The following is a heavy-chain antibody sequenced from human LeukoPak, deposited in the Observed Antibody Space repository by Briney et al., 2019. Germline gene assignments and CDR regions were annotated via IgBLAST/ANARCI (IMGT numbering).Heavy chain of an antibody. J-gene: IGHJ5*02. CDR3: ARARDWFHP. Sequence: SETLSLTCAVSGGSISSGGYSWSWIPQPPGKGLVWVGYIYHSGSTYYNPSLKSRVTISVDRSNNQFSLTLSSLPAADTAVYFCARARDWFHPWGQGTLVTVSS. CDR2: IYHSGST. V-gene: IGHV4-30-2*01. CDR1: GGSISSGGYS.